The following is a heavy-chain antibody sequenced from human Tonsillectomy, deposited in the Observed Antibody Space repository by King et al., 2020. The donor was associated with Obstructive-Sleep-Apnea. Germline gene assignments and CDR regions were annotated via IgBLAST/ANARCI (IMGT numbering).Heavy chain of an antibody. J-gene: IGHJ6*02. CDR1: GYSISGGYY. CDR3: ARDRDVYYYDTSGAKYGMDV. V-gene: IGHV4-38-2*02. Sequence: VQLQESGPGLLKPSETLSLTCTVSGYSISGGYYWGWIRQPPGKGLEGIGVIHHSGSTNYKPSLKSRVTISIDTSKNQFSLRLSSVTAADTAVYYCARDRDVYYYDTSGAKYGMDVWGQGTTVTVSS. CDR2: IHHSGST. D-gene: IGHD3-22*01.